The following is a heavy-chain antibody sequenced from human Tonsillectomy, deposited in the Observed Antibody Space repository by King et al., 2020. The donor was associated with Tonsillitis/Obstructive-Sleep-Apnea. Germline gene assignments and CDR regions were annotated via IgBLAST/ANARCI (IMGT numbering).Heavy chain of an antibody. V-gene: IGHV1-46*01. Sequence: QVQLVESGAEVKKPGASVKVSCKASGYTFTNYYMHWVRQAPGQGLEWMGIINPSGGSTSYAQKFQGRVTMTRDTSTSTVYMELSSLRSEDTAVYYCARVSVVTRLDYWGQGTLVTVSS. CDR3: ARVSVVTRLDY. D-gene: IGHD4-23*01. CDR2: INPSGGST. CDR1: GYTFTNYY. J-gene: IGHJ4*02.